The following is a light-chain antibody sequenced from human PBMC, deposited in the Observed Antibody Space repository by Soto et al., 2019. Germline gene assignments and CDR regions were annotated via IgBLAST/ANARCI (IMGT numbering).Light chain of an antibody. V-gene: IGKV1-16*02. CDR3: EQYHSYPFT. J-gene: IGKJ4*01. Sequence: DIQMTQSPSALSASVGERVTITCRASQGISNYLAWFQQKPGKAPKTLMYAASTLQNGVPSKFSGTGSGTDFTLTISSLQPDDSATYFCEQYHSYPFTFGGGTRVEIK. CDR1: QGISNY. CDR2: AAS.